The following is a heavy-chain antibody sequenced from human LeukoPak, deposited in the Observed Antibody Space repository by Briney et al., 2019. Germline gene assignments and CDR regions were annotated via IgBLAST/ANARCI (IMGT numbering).Heavy chain of an antibody. J-gene: IGHJ4*02. D-gene: IGHD5-24*01. V-gene: IGHV4-39*07. CDR2: IYYSGST. CDR1: GGSIGSSSYY. Sequence: SETLSLTCTVSGGSIGSSSYYWGWIRQPPGKGLEWIGSIYYSGSTYYNPSLKSRVTISVDTSKNQFSLKLSSVTAADTAVYYCARALRGEATREFDYWGQGTLVTVSS. CDR3: ARALRGEATREFDY.